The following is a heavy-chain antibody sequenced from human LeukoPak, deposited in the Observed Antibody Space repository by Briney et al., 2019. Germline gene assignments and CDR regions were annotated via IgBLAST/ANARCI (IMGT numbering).Heavy chain of an antibody. D-gene: IGHD3-22*01. CDR3: AKVVGRNYYDSSGYPHLDY. Sequence: PGGSLRLSCAASGFTFSRYGMSWVRQAPGKGLEWVSAISGSGGSTYYADSVKGRFTISRDNSKNTLYLQMNSLRAEDTAVYYCAKVVGRNYYDSSGYPHLDYWGQGTLVTVSS. J-gene: IGHJ4*02. CDR2: ISGSGGST. CDR1: GFTFSRYG. V-gene: IGHV3-23*01.